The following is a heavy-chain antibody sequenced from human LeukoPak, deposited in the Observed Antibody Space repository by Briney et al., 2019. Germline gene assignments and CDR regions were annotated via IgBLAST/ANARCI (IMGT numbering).Heavy chain of an antibody. Sequence: ASVKVSCKASGYTFTGYYMHWVRQAPGQGLEWMGWINPNSGGTNYAQKFQGRVTMTRDTSISTAYMELSRLRSDDTAVFYCARYRRMVAATPFDYWGQGTLVTVSS. CDR1: GYTFTGYY. D-gene: IGHD2-15*01. J-gene: IGHJ4*02. V-gene: IGHV1-2*02. CDR3: ARYRRMVAATPFDY. CDR2: INPNSGGT.